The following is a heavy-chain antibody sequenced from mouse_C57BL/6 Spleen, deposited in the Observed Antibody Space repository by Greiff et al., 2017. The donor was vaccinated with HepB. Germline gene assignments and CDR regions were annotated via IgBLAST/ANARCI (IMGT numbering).Heavy chain of an antibody. J-gene: IGHJ2*01. CDR2: INPGSGGT. CDR3: ARSRYYGSSYYFDY. Sequence: VQLQQSGAELVRPGTSVKVSCKASGYAFTNYLIEWVKQRPGQGLEWIGVINPGSGGTNYNEKFKGKATLTADKSSSTAYMQLSSLTSEESAVYFCARSRYYGSSYYFDYWGQGTTLTVSS. CDR1: GYAFTNYL. D-gene: IGHD1-1*01. V-gene: IGHV1-54*01.